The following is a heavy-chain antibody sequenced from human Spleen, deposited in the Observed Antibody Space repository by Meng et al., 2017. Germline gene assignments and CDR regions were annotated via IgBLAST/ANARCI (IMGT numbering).Heavy chain of an antibody. V-gene: IGHV4-34*01. J-gene: IGHJ4*02. CDR2: INHSGST. CDR3: ARGPTTMAHDFDY. D-gene: IGHD4-11*01. CDR1: GGSFSDYY. Sequence: QVRLQQWGEGLLKPSETLSLTCVVSGGSFSDYYWSWIRQPPGKGLEWIGEINHSGSTNYNPSLESRATISVDTSQNNLSLKLSSVTAADSAVYYCARGPTTMAHDFDYWGQGTLVTVPQ.